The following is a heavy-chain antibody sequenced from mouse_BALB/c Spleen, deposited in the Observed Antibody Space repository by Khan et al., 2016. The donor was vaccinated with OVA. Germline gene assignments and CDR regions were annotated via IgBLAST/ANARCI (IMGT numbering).Heavy chain of an antibody. CDR2: FYPETGSI. CDR3: ARHGRYGNLFDY. V-gene: IGHV1-62-2*01. CDR1: GYMFTEYI. J-gene: IGHJ2*01. Sequence: QVQLQQPGAELVKPGASVKLSCEASGYMFTEYIIHWVKQRSGQGLEWIGWFYPETGSIKNNEKFKDKATLTADKSSSTVYMELSRLTSEDSAVYFCARHGRYGNLFDYWGQGTTLTVSS. D-gene: IGHD2-1*01.